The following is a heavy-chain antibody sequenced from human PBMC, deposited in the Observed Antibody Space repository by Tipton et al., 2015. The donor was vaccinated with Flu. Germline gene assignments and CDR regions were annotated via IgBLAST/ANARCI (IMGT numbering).Heavy chain of an antibody. CDR1: GYSISSNYY. V-gene: IGHV4-38-2*02. D-gene: IGHD4-23*01. CDR3: ATEYRGGGNRYYFDY. Sequence: TLSLTCTVSGYSISSNYYWGWIRQAPGTGLEWIGSIYHSGSAYYSPSLKSRVTISVDTSKNQFSLKLSSVTAADTAVYYCATEYRGGGNRYYFDYWGQGTLVTVSS. J-gene: IGHJ4*02. CDR2: IYHSGSA.